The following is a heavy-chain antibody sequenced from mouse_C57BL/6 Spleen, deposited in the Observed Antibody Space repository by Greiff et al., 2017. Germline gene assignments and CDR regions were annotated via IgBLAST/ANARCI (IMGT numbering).Heavy chain of an antibody. CDR2: ISYSGST. Sequence: EVKVVESGPGLAKPSQTLSLTCSVTGYSITSDYWNWIRKFPGHKLEYMGYISYSGSTYYNPSLKSRISITRDTSKNQCNLQLNTVNTEDTDTYDSARGKDYYGMDYWGQGTSVTVSS. J-gene: IGHJ4*01. CDR3: ARGKDYYGMDY. V-gene: IGHV3-8*01. CDR1: GYSITSDY.